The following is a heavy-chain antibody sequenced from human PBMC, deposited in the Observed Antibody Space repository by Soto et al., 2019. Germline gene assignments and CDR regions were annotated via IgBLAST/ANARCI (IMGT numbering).Heavy chain of an antibody. CDR3: ARGLVTDYNSRDYHYYFAMDV. D-gene: IGHD3-22*01. Sequence: PSETLSLTCVVSGGPVSGDDLYWSWIRHLPGKGLEWIANVYHTGTTYYNPSLKSRVSMSVDTSQNQFSLILASVTAADTAVYYCARGLVTDYNSRDYHYYFAMDVSGQGTSVTVSS. J-gene: IGHJ6*02. CDR1: GGPVSGDDLY. V-gene: IGHV4-31*02. CDR2: VYHTGTT.